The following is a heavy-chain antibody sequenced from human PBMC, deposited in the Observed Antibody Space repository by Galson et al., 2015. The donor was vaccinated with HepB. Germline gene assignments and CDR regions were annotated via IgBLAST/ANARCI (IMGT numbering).Heavy chain of an antibody. CDR2: VSYDGREK. V-gene: IGHV3-30*01. Sequence: SLRLSCAASGFSFSVSSYGMHWVRQAPGKGLEWVALVSYDGREKHYADSVRGRFTISRDNSKNSLYLQLNSLRTEDTAIYYCARGRGTYSSRYFDYWGQGALVTVSS. CDR1: GFSFSVSSYG. J-gene: IGHJ4*02. CDR3: ARGRGTYSSRYFDY. D-gene: IGHD1-26*01.